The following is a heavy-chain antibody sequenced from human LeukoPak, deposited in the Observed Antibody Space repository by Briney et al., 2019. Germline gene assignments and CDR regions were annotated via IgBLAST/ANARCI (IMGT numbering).Heavy chain of an antibody. V-gene: IGHV4-39*07. J-gene: IGHJ4*02. CDR1: GGSISSGSYF. CDR2: IYYSGST. Sequence: SETLSLTCSVSGGSISSGSYFWGWIRQPPGKGLEWIGSIYYSGSTYYNPSLKSRVTISVDTSKNQFSLKLSSVTAADTAVYYCARVYDYGGNSNWGQGTLVTVSS. D-gene: IGHD4-23*01. CDR3: ARVYDYGGNSN.